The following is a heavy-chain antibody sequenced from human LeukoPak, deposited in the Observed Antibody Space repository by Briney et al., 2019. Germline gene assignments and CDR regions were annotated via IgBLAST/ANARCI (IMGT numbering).Heavy chain of an antibody. V-gene: IGHV4-59*08. J-gene: IGHJ6*03. Sequence: SETLSLTCTVPGGSIGTYYWSWVRQSPGTGLEWIGYIYVTGTRYNPYLQSRVTISVDRSRNQFFLKMTSVTAADTAVYYYARHIGGGIEDMDVWGRGTKVTVSS. D-gene: IGHD3-16*02. CDR2: IYVTGT. CDR3: ARHIGGGIEDMDV. CDR1: GGSIGTYY.